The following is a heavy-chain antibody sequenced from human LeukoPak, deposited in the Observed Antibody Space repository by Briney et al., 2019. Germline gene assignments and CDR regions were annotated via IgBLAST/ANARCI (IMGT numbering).Heavy chain of an antibody. CDR2: IKQDGSEK. CDR1: GFTFSSYS. Sequence: GGSLRLSCAASGFTFSSYSMNWVRQAPGKGLEWVANIKQDGSEKYYVDSVKGRFTISRDNAKNSLYLQMNSLRAEDTAVYYCARAVSFFCSSTSCPWYYFNYWGQGTRVTVSS. J-gene: IGHJ4*02. D-gene: IGHD2-2*01. V-gene: IGHV3-7*03. CDR3: ARAVSFFCSSTSCPWYYFNY.